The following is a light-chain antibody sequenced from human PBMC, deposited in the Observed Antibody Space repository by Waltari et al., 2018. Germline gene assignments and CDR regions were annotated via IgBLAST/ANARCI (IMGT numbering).Light chain of an antibody. CDR2: AVI. Sequence: QSALTQPASVSGSPGQSITISCTGTSSDVGAFDSVSWYQQHPVKAPPLIIYAVIRRPSGISDRFSGSKSDNTASLTIFDLQPEDEADYYCSSFTTRSTYAFGAGTKVTVL. J-gene: IGLJ1*01. CDR3: SSFTTRSTYA. CDR1: SSDVGAFDS. V-gene: IGLV2-14*01.